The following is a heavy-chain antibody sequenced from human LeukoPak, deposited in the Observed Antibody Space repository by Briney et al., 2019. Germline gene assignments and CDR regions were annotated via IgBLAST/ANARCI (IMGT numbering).Heavy chain of an antibody. J-gene: IGHJ4*02. V-gene: IGHV3-23*01. D-gene: IGHD7-27*01. CDR2: ISGSGGST. CDR1: GFTFSSYA. CDR3: AKWRAGDQSLDY. Sequence: GGALRLSCAASGFTFSSYAMSWVRQAPGKGLEWVSAISGSGGSTYYADSVKGRFTISRDNSKNTLYLQMNSLRAEDTAVYYCAKWRAGDQSLDYWGQGTLVTVSS.